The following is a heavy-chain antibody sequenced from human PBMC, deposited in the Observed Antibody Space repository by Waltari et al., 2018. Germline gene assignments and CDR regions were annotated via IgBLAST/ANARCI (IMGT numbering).Heavy chain of an antibody. J-gene: IGHJ4*02. D-gene: IGHD3-3*01. CDR1: GFTFSSYW. CDR2: IKQDGSEK. Sequence: EVQLVESGGVVVQPGGSLRLSCAASGFTFSSYWMSWVRQAPGKGLEWVANIKQDGSEKYYVDSVKGRFTISRDNAKNSLYLQMNSLRAEDTAVYYCARDIRSGYYTGICDYWGQGTLVTVSS. CDR3: ARDIRSGYYTGICDY. V-gene: IGHV3-7*01.